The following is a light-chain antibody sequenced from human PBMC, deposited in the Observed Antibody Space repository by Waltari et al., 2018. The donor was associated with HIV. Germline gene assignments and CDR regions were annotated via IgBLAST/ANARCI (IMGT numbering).Light chain of an antibody. CDR1: SSDVGGYNY. Sequence: GQSITISCTGTSSDVGGYNYVSWYQQHPGKAPKLMIYEVSNRPSGVSNRFSGSKSGNTASLTISGLQAEDEADYYCSSYTSSSNYVFGTGTKVTVL. CDR3: SSYTSSSNYV. V-gene: IGLV2-14*01. CDR2: EVS. J-gene: IGLJ1*01.